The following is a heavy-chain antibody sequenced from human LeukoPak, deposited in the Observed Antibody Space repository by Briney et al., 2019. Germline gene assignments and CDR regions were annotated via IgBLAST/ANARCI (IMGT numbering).Heavy chain of an antibody. V-gene: IGHV4-39*01. CDR3: ARIQPHRAFDI. J-gene: IGHJ3*02. CDR2: IHYSGST. Sequence: SETLSLTCTVSGGSISSSSYYWGWIRQPPGKGLEWIGSIHYSGSTYYNPSLKSRVTISVDTSKNQFSLKLSSVTAADTAVYYCARIQPHRAFDIWGQGTMVTVSS. CDR1: GGSISSSSYY.